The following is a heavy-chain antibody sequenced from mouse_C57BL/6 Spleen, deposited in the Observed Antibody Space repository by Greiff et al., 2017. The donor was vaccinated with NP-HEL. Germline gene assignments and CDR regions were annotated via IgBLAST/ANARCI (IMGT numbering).Heavy chain of an antibody. CDR1: GYTFTSYW. J-gene: IGHJ4*01. Sequence: QVQLQQPGAELVKPGASVKLSCKASGYTFTSYWMHWVQQRPGRGLEWIGRIDPNSGCTKYNEKFKNKATLTVDKPSSTAYMQLSSLTSEDSAVYYCARWGGDGYYYYAMDYWGQGTSVTVSS. CDR2: IDPNSGCT. CDR3: ARWGGDGYYYYAMDY. D-gene: IGHD2-3*01. V-gene: IGHV1-72*01.